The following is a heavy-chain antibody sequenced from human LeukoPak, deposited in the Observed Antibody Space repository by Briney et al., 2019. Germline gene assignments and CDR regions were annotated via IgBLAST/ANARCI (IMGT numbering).Heavy chain of an antibody. V-gene: IGHV3-33*01. CDR1: GFTFSSYG. J-gene: IGHJ3*02. CDR2: IWYDGSKK. Sequence: GGSLRLSCAASGFTFSSYGMHWVRQAPGKGLEWVAVIWYDGSKKYYADSVKGRFTISRDNSKNTLYLQMNSLRAEDTAVYYCARGRGSMRHAFDIWGQGTMVTVSS. D-gene: IGHD2-8*01. CDR3: ARGRGSMRHAFDI.